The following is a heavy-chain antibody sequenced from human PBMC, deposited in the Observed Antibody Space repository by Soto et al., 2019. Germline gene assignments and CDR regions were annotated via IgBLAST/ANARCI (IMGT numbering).Heavy chain of an antibody. CDR3: AKDKHSNSLNWFDP. D-gene: IGHD6-6*01. Sequence: EVQLLESGGRLLQPGGSLRLSCAASGFTFSSYAMSWVRQAPGKGLEWVSGISGSGGSTYYADSVKGRFTISRDNSKNTLYLPMNSLRAEDTAVYYCAKDKHSNSLNWFDPWGQGTLVAASS. CDR1: GFTFSSYA. V-gene: IGHV3-23*01. CDR2: ISGSGGST. J-gene: IGHJ5*02.